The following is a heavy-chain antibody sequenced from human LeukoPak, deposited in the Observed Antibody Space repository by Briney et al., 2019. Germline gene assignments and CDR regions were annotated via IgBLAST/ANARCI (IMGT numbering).Heavy chain of an antibody. J-gene: IGHJ4*02. D-gene: IGHD6-19*01. V-gene: IGHV1-18*01. CDR3: ARGRARFSSGWYLGY. CDR2: ISAYNGNT. CDR1: GYTFTSYG. Sequence: ASVKVSCKASGYTFTSYGISWVRQAPGQGLEWMGWISAYNGNTNYAQKLQGRVTMTTDTSTSTACMELRSLRSDDTAVYYCARGRARFSSGWYLGYWGQGTLVTVSS.